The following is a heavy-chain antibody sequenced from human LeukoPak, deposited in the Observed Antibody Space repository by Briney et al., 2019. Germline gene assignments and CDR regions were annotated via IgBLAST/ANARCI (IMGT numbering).Heavy chain of an antibody. V-gene: IGHV4-39*01. Sequence: SETLSLTCTVSGGSISSSSYYWGWIRQPPGKGLEWIGSIYYSGSTYYNPSLKSRVTISVDTSKNQFSLKLSSVTAADTAVYYCASWGELLVGYWGQGTLVTVSA. D-gene: IGHD1-26*01. CDR3: ASWGELLVGY. CDR2: IYYSGST. CDR1: GGSISSSSYY. J-gene: IGHJ4*02.